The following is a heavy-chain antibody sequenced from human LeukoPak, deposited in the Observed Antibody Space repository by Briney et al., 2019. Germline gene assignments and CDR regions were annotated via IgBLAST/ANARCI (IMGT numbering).Heavy chain of an antibody. CDR1: GYTFTSYA. CDR3: ARAKVGANTLDY. V-gene: IGHV1-3*01. Sequence: ASVKVSCKASGYTFTSYAMHWVCQAPGQRLEWMGWINAGNGNTKYSQKFQGRVTITRDTSASTAYMELSSLRSEDTAVYYCARAKVGANTLDYWGQGTLVTVSS. D-gene: IGHD1-26*01. J-gene: IGHJ4*02. CDR2: INAGNGNT.